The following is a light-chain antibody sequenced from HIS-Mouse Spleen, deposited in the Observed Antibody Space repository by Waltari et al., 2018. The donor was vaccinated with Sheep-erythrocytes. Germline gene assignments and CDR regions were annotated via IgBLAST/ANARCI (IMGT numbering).Light chain of an antibody. CDR2: KVS. V-gene: IGKV2-30*02. J-gene: IGKJ2*01. Sequence: DVVMTQSPLSLPVTLGQPASISCRSSQSLVHSDGKTYLNWFQQRPGQSPRRLIYKVSNRDAGVPDRVSGSGSGTDFTLKISRVEAEDVGVYYCMQGTFGQGTKLEIK. CDR3: MQGT. CDR1: QSLVHSDGKTY.